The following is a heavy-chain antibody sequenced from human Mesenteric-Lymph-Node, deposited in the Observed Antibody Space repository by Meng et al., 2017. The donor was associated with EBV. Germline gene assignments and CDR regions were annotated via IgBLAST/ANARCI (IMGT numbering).Heavy chain of an antibody. V-gene: IGHV4-34*01. Sequence: LQAGGAGPLKPSETLSRTCSVHGGSFSGFYWSWVRQAPGKGLEWIGEMNNGGTSNYNPSLESRVTISVDPSKNQFSLNLRSVTAADTAVYYCARVKPSIWFGELFYYFDYWGPGILVTVSS. D-gene: IGHD3-10*01. CDR1: GGSFSGFY. CDR3: ARVKPSIWFGELFYYFDY. J-gene: IGHJ4*02. CDR2: MNNGGTS.